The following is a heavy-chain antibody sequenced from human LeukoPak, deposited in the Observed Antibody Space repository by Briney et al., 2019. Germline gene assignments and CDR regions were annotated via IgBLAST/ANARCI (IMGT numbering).Heavy chain of an antibody. D-gene: IGHD2-2*01. CDR3: ARQGYCSGTSCYAGGDWFDP. Sequence: SETLSLTCTVSGYSISSGYYWGWIRQPPGKGLEWIGNIYHSGSTYSNPSLKSRVTILVDTSKNQFSLKLSSVTAADTAVYYCARQGYCSGTSCYAGGDWFDPWGQGTLVTVSS. V-gene: IGHV4-38-2*02. CDR2: IYHSGST. CDR1: GYSISSGYY. J-gene: IGHJ5*02.